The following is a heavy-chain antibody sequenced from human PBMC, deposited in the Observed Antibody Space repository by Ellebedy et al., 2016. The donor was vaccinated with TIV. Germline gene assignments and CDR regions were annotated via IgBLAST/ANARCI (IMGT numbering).Heavy chain of an antibody. CDR1: GFTFSSYS. Sequence: GGSLRLSCAASGFTFSSYSMNWVRQAPGKGLEWVSYISSSSSTIYYADSVKGRFTISRDNAKNSLYLQMNSLRAEDTAVYYCARDAGKSGYDLYDYWGQGTLVTVSS. D-gene: IGHD5-12*01. V-gene: IGHV3-48*04. CDR2: ISSSSSTI. CDR3: ARDAGKSGYDLYDY. J-gene: IGHJ4*02.